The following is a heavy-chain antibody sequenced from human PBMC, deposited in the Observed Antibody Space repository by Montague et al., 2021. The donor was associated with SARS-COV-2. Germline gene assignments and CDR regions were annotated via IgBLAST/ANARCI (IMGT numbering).Heavy chain of an antibody. CDR3: ARAYCGGDCYFYWYFDL. Sequence: CAISGDSVSSNIATWNWIRQSPSRGLGWLGRTYYRSKWYNDYAVSVKSRVIINPDTSNNRIYLQLNFVTPEDTAVYYCARAYCGGDCYFYWYFDLWGRGTLVTVSS. J-gene: IGHJ2*01. CDR1: GDSVSSNIAT. CDR2: TYYRSKWYN. V-gene: IGHV6-1*01. D-gene: IGHD2-21*02.